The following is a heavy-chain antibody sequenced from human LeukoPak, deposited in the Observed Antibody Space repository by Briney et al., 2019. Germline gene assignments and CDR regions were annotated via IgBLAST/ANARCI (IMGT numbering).Heavy chain of an antibody. J-gene: IGHJ4*02. CDR3: ARGGTRVYSPSDY. CDR1: GFTFSSYW. CDR2: IKQDGSEK. Sequence: QAGGSLRLSCAASGFTFSSYWMTWVRQAPGKGLEWVANIKQDGSEKYYVDFVKGRFTISRDNAKNSLYLQMNSLRAEDTALYYCARGGTRVYSPSDYWDQGTRVTVSS. D-gene: IGHD5-18*01. V-gene: IGHV3-7*01.